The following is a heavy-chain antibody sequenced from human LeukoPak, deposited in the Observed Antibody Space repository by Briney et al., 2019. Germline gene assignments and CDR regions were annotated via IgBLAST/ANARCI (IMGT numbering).Heavy chain of an antibody. CDR3: ARVREAAAGFDY. CDR1: GFTFSNYG. CDR2: ISYDTTNK. J-gene: IGHJ4*02. V-gene: IGHV3-30*03. D-gene: IGHD6-13*01. Sequence: GGSLRLSCAASGFTFSNYGIHWVRQAPGKGLEWVAVISYDTTNKYYTDSVKGRFTISRDNSKNTLYLQMNSLRAEDTAVYYCARVREAAAGFDYWGQGALVTVSS.